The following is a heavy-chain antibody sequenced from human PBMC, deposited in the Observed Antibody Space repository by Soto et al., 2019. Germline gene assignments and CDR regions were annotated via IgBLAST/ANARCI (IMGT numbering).Heavy chain of an antibody. V-gene: IGHV1-46*03. Sequence: ASVKVSCKASGYTFTNYYLHWVRQAPGQGLEWMGIINPSGDTTTYAQMFQGRVAMTRDTSTSTVYMQLSSLRSEDTAVYYCTRGGELSSSSYFDSWGQGTLVTVSS. CDR2: INPSGDTT. J-gene: IGHJ4*02. CDR1: GYTFTNYY. CDR3: TRGGELSSSSYFDS. D-gene: IGHD3-16*02.